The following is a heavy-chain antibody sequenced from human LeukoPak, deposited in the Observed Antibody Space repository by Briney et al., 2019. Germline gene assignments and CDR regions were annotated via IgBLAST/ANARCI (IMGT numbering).Heavy chain of an antibody. CDR1: GFTFSSCW. J-gene: IGHJ6*02. CDR2: IKQDGSEK. V-gene: IGHV3-7*03. CDR3: ARDSSSWYFGAYYYYGMDV. D-gene: IGHD6-13*01. Sequence: GGSLRLSCAASGFTFSSCWMSWVRQAPGKGLEWVANIKQDGSEKYYVDSVKGRFTISRDNAKNSLYLQMNSLRAEDTAVYYCARDSSSWYFGAYYYYGMDVWGQGTTVTVSS.